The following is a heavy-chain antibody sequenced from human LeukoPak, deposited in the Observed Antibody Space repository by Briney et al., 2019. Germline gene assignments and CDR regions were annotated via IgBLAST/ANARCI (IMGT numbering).Heavy chain of an antibody. CDR3: ARDVLAHRRMITMVRGVSPPGC. D-gene: IGHD3-10*01. Sequence: ASVKVSCKASGYTFTSYGISWVRQAPGQGLEWMGWISAYNGNTNYAQKLQGRVTMTTDTSTSTAYMELRSLRSDDTAVYYCARDVLAHRRMITMVRGVSPPGCWGQGTLVTVSS. V-gene: IGHV1-18*01. CDR2: ISAYNGNT. CDR1: GYTFTSYG. J-gene: IGHJ4*02.